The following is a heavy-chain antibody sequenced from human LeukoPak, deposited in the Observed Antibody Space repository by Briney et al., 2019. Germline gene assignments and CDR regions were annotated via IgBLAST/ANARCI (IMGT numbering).Heavy chain of an antibody. CDR2: INPSGGSK. Sequence: ASVKVSCKASGYTFTSYYMHWVRQAPGQGRAWMGIINPSGGSKSYARKFRGRVTMTRHTSTSTVYMELSSLRSEDTAVYYCARAVVDYDFWSGYDGFDPWGQGTLVTVSS. CDR3: ARAVVDYDFWSGYDGFDP. V-gene: IGHV1-46*01. J-gene: IGHJ5*02. D-gene: IGHD3-3*01. CDR1: GYTFTSYY.